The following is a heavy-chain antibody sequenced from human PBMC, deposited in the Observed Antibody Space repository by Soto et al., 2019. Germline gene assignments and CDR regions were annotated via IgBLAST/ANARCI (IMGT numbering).Heavy chain of an antibody. CDR3: AKTPKTRGSSPLDY. Sequence: AGGSLRLSCAASGFTFSSYGMHWVRQAPGKGLEWVAVISYDGSNKYYADSVKGRFTISRDNSKNTLYLQMNSLRAEDTAVYYCAKTPKTRGSSPLDYWGQGTLVTVSS. CDR1: GFTFSSYG. D-gene: IGHD6-6*01. CDR2: ISYDGSNK. J-gene: IGHJ4*02. V-gene: IGHV3-30*18.